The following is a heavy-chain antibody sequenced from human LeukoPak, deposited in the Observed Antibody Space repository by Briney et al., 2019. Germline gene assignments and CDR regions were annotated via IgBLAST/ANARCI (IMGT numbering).Heavy chain of an antibody. D-gene: IGHD3-22*01. Sequence: GGSLILSCAASGFTFSSYWVSWVRQAPGKGLEWVANIKQDGSEKYYVDSVKGRFTISRDNAKNSLYLQMKSLRAEDTAIYYCARGLHSRLYDSSGYYPYWGQGTLVTVSS. CDR1: GFTFSSYW. J-gene: IGHJ4*02. V-gene: IGHV3-7*01. CDR2: IKQDGSEK. CDR3: ARGLHSRLYDSSGYYPY.